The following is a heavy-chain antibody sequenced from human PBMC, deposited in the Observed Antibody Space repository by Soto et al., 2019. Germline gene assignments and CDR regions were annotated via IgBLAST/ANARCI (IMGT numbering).Heavy chain of an antibody. CDR1: GGSISSSSYY. CDR3: ARHGDPGYYDYVWGSYRYGDLGLDY. V-gene: IGHV4-39*01. D-gene: IGHD3-16*02. J-gene: IGHJ4*02. Sequence: QLQLQESGPGLVKPSETLSLTCTVSGGSISSSSYYWGWIRQPPGKGLEWIGSIYYSGSTYYNPSLKSRVTISVDTSKNQFSLKLSSVTAADTAVYYCARHGDPGYYDYVWGSYRYGDLGLDYWGQGTLVTVSS. CDR2: IYYSGST.